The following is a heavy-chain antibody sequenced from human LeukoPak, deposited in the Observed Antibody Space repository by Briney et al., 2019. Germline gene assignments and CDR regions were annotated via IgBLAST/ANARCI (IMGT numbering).Heavy chain of an antibody. CDR2: ISGSGGST. V-gene: IGHV3-23*01. J-gene: IGHJ4*02. CDR1: GFTFSSYA. CDR3: AKGSGLTGTFFDY. D-gene: IGHD7-27*01. Sequence: GGSLRLSCAASGFTFSSYAMSWVRQAPGRGLEWVSTISGSGGSTYYADSVKGRFTISRDNSKNTLYLQMNSLRAEDTAVYCCAKGSGLTGTFFDYWGQGTLVTVSS.